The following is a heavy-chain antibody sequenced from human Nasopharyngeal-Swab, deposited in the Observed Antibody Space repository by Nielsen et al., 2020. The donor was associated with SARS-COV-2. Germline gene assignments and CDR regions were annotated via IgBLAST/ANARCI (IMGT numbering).Heavy chain of an antibody. Sequence: RQAPGKGLEWIGEINHSGSTNYNPSLKSRVTISVDTSKNQFSLMLSSVTAADTAVYYCARAIFGVVIIFNYYYMDVWGKGTTVTVSS. D-gene: IGHD3-3*01. CDR3: ARAIFGVVIIFNYYYMDV. J-gene: IGHJ6*03. V-gene: IGHV4-34*01. CDR2: INHSGST.